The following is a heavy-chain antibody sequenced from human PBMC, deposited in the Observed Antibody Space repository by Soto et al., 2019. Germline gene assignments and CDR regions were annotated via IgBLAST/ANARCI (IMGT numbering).Heavy chain of an antibody. J-gene: IGHJ6*02. Sequence: QVQLVESGGGVVQPGRSLRLSCAASGFTFSSYAMHWVRQAPGKGLEWVAVISYDGSNKYYADYVKGRLTISRDNSKNTMYLQMNSLRAGDTAVYYCALSGTVTTSYYYGMDVWGQGTTVTVSS. V-gene: IGHV3-30-3*01. D-gene: IGHD4-17*01. CDR1: GFTFSSYA. CDR3: ALSGTVTTSYYYGMDV. CDR2: ISYDGSNK.